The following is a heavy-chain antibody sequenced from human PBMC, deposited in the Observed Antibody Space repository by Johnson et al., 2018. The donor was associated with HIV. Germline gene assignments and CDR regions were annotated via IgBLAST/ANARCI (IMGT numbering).Heavy chain of an antibody. D-gene: IGHD3-16*01. CDR3: AKDASTLGGDAFDI. CDR2: ICWNSGSI. CDR1: GFTFDDYA. J-gene: IGHJ3*02. V-gene: IGHV3-9*01. Sequence: QLVESGGGLVQPGRSLRLSCAASGFTFDDYAMHWVRQAPGKGLEWVSGICWNSGSIGYADSVKGRFTISSDNAKNSLYLQMNSLRAEDTALYYCAKDASTLGGDAFDIWGQGTMVTVSS.